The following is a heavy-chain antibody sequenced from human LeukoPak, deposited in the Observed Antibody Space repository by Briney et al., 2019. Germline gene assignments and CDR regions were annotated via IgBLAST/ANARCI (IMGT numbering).Heavy chain of an antibody. V-gene: IGHV3-30*18. CDR1: GFTFSGYG. D-gene: IGHD5-24*01. Sequence: GGSLRLSCAASGFTFSGYGMHWVRQAPGKGLEWVSVISYDGSTKYYADSVQGRFTISRDNSKNILYLQMNSLRAEDTAVYYCGKVPSKMTTRTFDSWGRGTLVTVSS. J-gene: IGHJ4*02. CDR2: ISYDGSTK. CDR3: GKVPSKMTTRTFDS.